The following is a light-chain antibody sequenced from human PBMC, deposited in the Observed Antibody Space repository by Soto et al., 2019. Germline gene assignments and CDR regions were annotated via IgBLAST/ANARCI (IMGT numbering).Light chain of an antibody. CDR2: DAS. Sequence: EIVLTQSPGTLSLSPGERATLSCRASQSVYSSHLAWYRQKPGQVPRLLIYDASSRATGIPDRFSGSGSGTDFTLNISRLEPEDFEVYYCQQYHSAPFTFGPGTKVDIK. V-gene: IGKV3-20*01. J-gene: IGKJ3*01. CDR1: QSVYSSH. CDR3: QQYHSAPFT.